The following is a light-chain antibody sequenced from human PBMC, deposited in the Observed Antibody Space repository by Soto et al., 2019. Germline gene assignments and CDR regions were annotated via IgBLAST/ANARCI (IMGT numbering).Light chain of an antibody. CDR1: QSISSY. Sequence: DIQMTQSPSSLSASVGDRVTITCRASQSISSYLNWYQQKPGKAPKFLIYGASSLQSGVPSRFSGSGSGTDFTLTISSLQPEDFATYFCQQSHSTPWTFGQGTKVEIK. J-gene: IGKJ1*01. V-gene: IGKV1-39*01. CDR2: GAS. CDR3: QQSHSTPWT.